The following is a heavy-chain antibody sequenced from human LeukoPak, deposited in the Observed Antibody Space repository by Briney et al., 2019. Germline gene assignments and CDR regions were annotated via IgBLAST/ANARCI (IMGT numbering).Heavy chain of an antibody. J-gene: IGHJ4*02. CDR3: AKGVGTNKGGYYFDY. D-gene: IGHD1-26*01. Sequence: GGSLRLSCAASGYAFSSFAMRWVRQAPGKGLEWVSSISGSGGSTYYAESVKGRFTISRDGSKNTLYVQMNSLRAEDTAVYYCAKGVGTNKGGYYFDYWGQGTPVTVSS. CDR2: ISGSGGST. V-gene: IGHV3-23*01. CDR1: GYAFSSFA.